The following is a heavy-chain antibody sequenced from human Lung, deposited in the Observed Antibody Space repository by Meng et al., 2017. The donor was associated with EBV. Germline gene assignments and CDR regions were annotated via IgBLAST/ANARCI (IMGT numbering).Heavy chain of an antibody. CDR2: ISAYNGNT. D-gene: IGHD2-2*01. CDR1: GYXXXSYG. CDR3: ARARLGGYCSSTSCADNWFDP. J-gene: IGHJ5*02. Sequence: QVQLVQSGAEVKKPXXSVKVSCKASGYXXXSYGISWVRQAPGQGLEWMGWISAYNGNTNYAQKLQGRVTMTTDTSTSTAYMELRSLRSDDTAVYYCARARLGGYCSSTSCADNWFDPWGQVTLVTVSS. V-gene: IGHV1-18*01.